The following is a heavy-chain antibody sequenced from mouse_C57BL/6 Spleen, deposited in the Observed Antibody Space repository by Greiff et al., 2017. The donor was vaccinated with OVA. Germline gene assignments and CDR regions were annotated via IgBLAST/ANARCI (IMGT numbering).Heavy chain of an antibody. J-gene: IGHJ2*01. D-gene: IGHD2-3*01. CDR1: GYAFSSSW. Sequence: QVQLQQSGPELVKPGASVKISCKASGYAFSSSWMNWVKQRPGKGLEWIGRIYPGDGDTNYNGKFKGKATLTADKSSSTAYMQLSSLTSEDSAVYFCARGSGLLPDYWGQGTTLTVSS. CDR3: ARGSGLLPDY. V-gene: IGHV1-82*01. CDR2: IYPGDGDT.